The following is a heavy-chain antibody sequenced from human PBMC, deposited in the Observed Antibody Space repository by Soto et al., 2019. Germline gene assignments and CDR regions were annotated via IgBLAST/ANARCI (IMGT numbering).Heavy chain of an antibody. J-gene: IGHJ6*02. CDR3: AHFPSDRGYSYGMDV. CDR1: GLSLSTSGVS. D-gene: IGHD3-10*01. Sequence: SGPTLVNPTQTLTLTCTFSGLSLSTSGVSVGWIRQPPGKALEWLGLIYWDDDKRYSPSLESRLTITEDTSKNQVVLTMSNVDPVDTGTYYCAHFPSDRGYSYGMDVWGQGTTVTVSS. V-gene: IGHV2-5*02. CDR2: IYWDDDK.